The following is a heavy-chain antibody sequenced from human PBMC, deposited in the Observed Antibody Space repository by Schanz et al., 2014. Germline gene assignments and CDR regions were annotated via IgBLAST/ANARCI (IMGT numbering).Heavy chain of an antibody. D-gene: IGHD2-2*02. V-gene: IGHV1-69*04. J-gene: IGHJ6*03. CDR3: AGTYCSSTSCYTGYYYMDV. CDR2: IISILGIP. CDR1: GYTFTSDS. Sequence: QVQLVQSGAEVKKPGASVKVSCKASGYTFTSDSMHWVRQAPGQGLEWMGRIISILGIPNYAQKFQGRVTFTADKSTSTAYMELTSLRSEDTAVYYCAGTYCSSTSCYTGYYYMDVWGKGTTVTVSS.